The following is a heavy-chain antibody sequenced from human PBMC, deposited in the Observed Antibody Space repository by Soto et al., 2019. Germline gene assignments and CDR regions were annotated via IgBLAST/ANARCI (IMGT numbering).Heavy chain of an antibody. D-gene: IGHD3-3*01. Sequence: ASVKVSCKASGYTFTSYGISWVRQAPGQGLEWMGWISAYNGNTNYAQKLQGRVTMTTDTSTSTAYMELRSLRSDDTAVYYCARDPFTIFGVVGLTPDYYSGMDVCGQGTTVTAPQ. V-gene: IGHV1-18*01. CDR2: ISAYNGNT. CDR3: ARDPFTIFGVVGLTPDYYSGMDV. J-gene: IGHJ6*01. CDR1: GYTFTSYG.